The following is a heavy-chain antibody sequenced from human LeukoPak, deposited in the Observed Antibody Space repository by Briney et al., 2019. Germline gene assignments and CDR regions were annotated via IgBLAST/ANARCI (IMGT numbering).Heavy chain of an antibody. CDR3: ARTMVRGVIIMGDNWFDP. J-gene: IGHJ5*02. D-gene: IGHD3-10*01. V-gene: IGHV3-11*01. CDR2: ISSSGSTI. Sequence: GGSLRLSCAASGFTFSDYCMSWIRQAPGKGLEWVSYISSSGSTIYYADSVKGRFTISRDNAKNSLYLQMNSLRAEDTAVYYCARTMVRGVIIMGDNWFDPWGQGTLVTVSS. CDR1: GFTFSDYC.